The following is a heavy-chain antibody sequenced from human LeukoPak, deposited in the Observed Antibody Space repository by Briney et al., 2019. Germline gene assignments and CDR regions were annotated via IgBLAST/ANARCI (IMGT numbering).Heavy chain of an antibody. Sequence: TSETLSLTCTVSGGSISSSSYYWGWIRQPPGKGLEWIGSIYYSGSTYYNPSLKSRVTISVDTSKNQFSLKLSSVTAADTAVYYCARSFGIAVVEDAFDIWGQGTMVTVSS. V-gene: IGHV4-39*01. CDR2: IYYSGST. J-gene: IGHJ3*02. CDR3: ARSFGIAVVEDAFDI. D-gene: IGHD6-19*01. CDR1: GGSISSSSYY.